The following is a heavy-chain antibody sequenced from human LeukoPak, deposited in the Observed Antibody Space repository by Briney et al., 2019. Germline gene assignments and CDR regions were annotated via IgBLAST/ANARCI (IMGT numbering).Heavy chain of an antibody. D-gene: IGHD1-26*01. Sequence: KPSETLSLTCTVSGGSISSYYWSWIRQPPGKGLEWIGYIYYSGSTNYNPSLKSRVTISVDTSKNQFSLKLSSVTAADTAVYYCAREVVVEARFDYWGQGTLVTVSS. CDR3: AREVVVEARFDY. CDR2: IYYSGST. V-gene: IGHV4-59*01. CDR1: GGSISSYY. J-gene: IGHJ4*02.